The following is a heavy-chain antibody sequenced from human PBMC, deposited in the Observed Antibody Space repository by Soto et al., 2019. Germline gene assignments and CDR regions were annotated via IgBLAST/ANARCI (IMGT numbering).Heavy chain of an antibody. CDR2: INHSGST. CDR1: GGSFSGYY. J-gene: IGHJ4*02. D-gene: IGHD3-22*01. CDR3: ASRRYYDSSGYYGGYFDY. V-gene: IGHV4-34*01. Sequence: PSETLSLTCAVYGGSFSGYYWSWIRQPPGKGLEWIGEINHSGSTNYNPSLKSRVTISVDTSKNQFSLKLSSVTAADTAVYYCASRRYYDSSGYYGGYFDYGGQGTLVTVSA.